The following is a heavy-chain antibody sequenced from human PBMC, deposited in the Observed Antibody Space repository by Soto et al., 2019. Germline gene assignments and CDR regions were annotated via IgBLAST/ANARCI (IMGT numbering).Heavy chain of an antibody. Sequence: QVQLVQSGAEVKKPGASVKVSCKASGYTFTSYDINWVRQATGQGLEWMGWMNPNSGNTGYAQKFQGRVTMTRNTSISTAYMELSSLRSKDTAVYYCARHPARRGIAAAGTNWFDPWGQGTLVTVSS. D-gene: IGHD6-13*01. CDR3: ARHPARRGIAAAGTNWFDP. V-gene: IGHV1-8*01. CDR1: GYTFTSYD. CDR2: MNPNSGNT. J-gene: IGHJ5*02.